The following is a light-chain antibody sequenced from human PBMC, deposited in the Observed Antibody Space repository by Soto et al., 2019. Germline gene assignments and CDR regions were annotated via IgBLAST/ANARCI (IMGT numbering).Light chain of an antibody. CDR2: GVS. Sequence: QSALTQPPSASGSPGQSVTISCTGTSSDIGTFSSISWYQQYPGKAPKLMIFGVSQRPSGVPDRFSGSKSANTASLTVSGLQDEDEAEYYCASWDDSLNGWVFGGGTQLTVL. J-gene: IGLJ3*02. CDR3: ASWDDSLNGWV. CDR1: SSDIGTFSS. V-gene: IGLV2-8*01.